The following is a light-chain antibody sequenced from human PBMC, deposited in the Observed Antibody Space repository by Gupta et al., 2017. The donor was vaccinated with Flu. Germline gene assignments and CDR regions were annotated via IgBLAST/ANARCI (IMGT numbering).Light chain of an antibody. Sequence: DIQLTQSPSPLSASVGDRVAITCRASQSINTYLNWYQQKGGKAPKILIYGASILQSGVPSRFSGSGSGTDFTLTISRLQPEDFATYYCQQTDSQPRTFGQGTMVEI. CDR2: GAS. CDR3: QQTDSQPRT. V-gene: IGKV1-39*01. J-gene: IGKJ1*01. CDR1: QSINTY.